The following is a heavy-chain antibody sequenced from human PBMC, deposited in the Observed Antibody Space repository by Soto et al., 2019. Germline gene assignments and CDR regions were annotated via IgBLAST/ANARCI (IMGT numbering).Heavy chain of an antibody. CDR3: ARTSGSYLYYFDY. J-gene: IGHJ4*02. Sequence: SDTLYLTCADSGYSISSIKWWSGVRQPPGKGLEWIGEIYHSGSTNYNPSLKSRVTISVDTSKNQFSLKLSSVTAADTAVYYCARTSGSYLYYFDYWGQGTLVTVS. CDR2: IYHSGST. CDR1: GYSISSIKW. V-gene: IGHV4-4*02. D-gene: IGHD1-26*01.